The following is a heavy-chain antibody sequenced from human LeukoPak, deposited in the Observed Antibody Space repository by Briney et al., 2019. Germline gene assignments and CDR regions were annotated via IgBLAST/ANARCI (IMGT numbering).Heavy chain of an antibody. J-gene: IGHJ4*02. CDR1: GFTFSDYY. Sequence: GGSLRLSCAASGFTFSDYYMSWIRQAPGKGLEWVSYISSSGSTIYYADSVKGRFTISRDNAKNSLYLQMNSLRAEDTAVYYCAREGGVQLWFRSYFDYWGQGTLVTVSS. CDR3: AREGGVQLWFRSYFDY. V-gene: IGHV3-11*01. CDR2: ISSSGSTI. D-gene: IGHD5-18*01.